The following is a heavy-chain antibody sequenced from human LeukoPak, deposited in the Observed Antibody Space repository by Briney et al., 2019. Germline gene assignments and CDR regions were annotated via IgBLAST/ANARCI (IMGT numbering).Heavy chain of an antibody. V-gene: IGHV4-39*07. Sequence: SETLSLTCTVSGGSISINAYYWGWIRQPPGKGLEWIGSIYYSGSTYYNPSLRSRVTISVDTSKNQFSLKLSSVTAADTAVYYCARGKRVRPRGWYSLAYNWFDPWGQGTLVTVSS. D-gene: IGHD6-19*01. CDR3: ARGKRVRPRGWYSLAYNWFDP. CDR2: IYYSGST. J-gene: IGHJ5*02. CDR1: GGSISINAYY.